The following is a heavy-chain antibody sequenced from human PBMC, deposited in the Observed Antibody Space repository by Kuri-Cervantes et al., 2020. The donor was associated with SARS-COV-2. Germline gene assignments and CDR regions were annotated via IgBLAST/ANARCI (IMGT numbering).Heavy chain of an antibody. V-gene: IGHV4-39*01. CDR3: GRQASDWHIDY. Sequence: SGTLSLTCSVSGGSISSSGHYWGWGRQPPGKGLEWIGSIYFSGSTYYTPSLKSRVTISVDTSKNQFSLKLTSVTATDTAVYYCGRQASDWHIDYWGQGTLVTVSS. J-gene: IGHJ4*02. D-gene: IGHD3-9*01. CDR1: GGSISSSGHY. CDR2: IYFSGST.